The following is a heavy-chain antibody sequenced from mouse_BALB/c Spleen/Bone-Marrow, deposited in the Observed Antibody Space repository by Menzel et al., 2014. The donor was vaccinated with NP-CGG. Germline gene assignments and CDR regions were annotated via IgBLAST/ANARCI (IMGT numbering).Heavy chain of an antibody. J-gene: IGHJ2*01. CDR3: ARQRDYGYFDY. CDR2: ISSGGSYT. D-gene: IGHD2-4*01. V-gene: IGHV5-6*02. Sequence: DVKLVESGGDLVKPGGSLKLSCAASGFTFSNYGMSWVRQTPDKRLEWVATISSGGSYTYYPDSVKGRFTISRDNAKNTLYLQMSSLKSEDTAMYYCARQRDYGYFDYWGQGTALTVSS. CDR1: GFTFSNYG.